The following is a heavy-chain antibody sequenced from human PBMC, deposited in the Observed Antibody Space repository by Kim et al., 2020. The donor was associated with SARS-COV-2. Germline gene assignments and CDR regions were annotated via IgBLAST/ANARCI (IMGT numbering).Heavy chain of an antibody. Sequence: GGSLRLSCAASGFTFSSYTMHWVRQAPGKGLEWVAVISYDGRNKYYADSVKGRFTVSRDNSKRTVYLQINSLRAEDTAVYYCARDNGEEADFVDYWGQGTLVTVSS. CDR2: ISYDGRNK. V-gene: IGHV3-30*04. D-gene: IGHD2-8*01. CDR3: ARDNGEEADFVDY. J-gene: IGHJ4*02. CDR1: GFTFSSYT.